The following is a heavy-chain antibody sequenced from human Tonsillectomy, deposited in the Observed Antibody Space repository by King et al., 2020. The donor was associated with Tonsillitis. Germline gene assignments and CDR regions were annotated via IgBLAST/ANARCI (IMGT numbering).Heavy chain of an antibody. CDR3: AREAFITGTCVVSSYCMDV. Sequence: VQLVESGGGLVKPGGSLRLSCAASGFTFSDYYISWIRQAPGKGLEWVSYISSSGSTIYYADSVKGRFTISRDNAKNCLYLQMNRLIAEDTAVYYCAREAFITGTCVVSSYCMDVWGQGTTVTVSS. J-gene: IGHJ6*02. CDR2: ISSSGSTI. CDR1: GFTFSDYY. V-gene: IGHV3-11*01. D-gene: IGHD1-20*01.